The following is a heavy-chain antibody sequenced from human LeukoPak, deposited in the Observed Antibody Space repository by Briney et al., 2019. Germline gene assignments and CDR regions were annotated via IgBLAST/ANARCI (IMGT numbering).Heavy chain of an antibody. CDR3: ATSSLFDY. CDR2: VYYSGRT. V-gene: IGHV4-59*01. Sequence: SETRSLTCTVSGGSLSSYSWSWIRQPPGEGLEWIGYVYYSGRTYYNPSLKSRVTISIDTSKNQFSLKLSSVTAADTAVYYCATSSLFDYWGQGTLVTVSS. J-gene: IGHJ4*02. CDR1: GGSLSSYS.